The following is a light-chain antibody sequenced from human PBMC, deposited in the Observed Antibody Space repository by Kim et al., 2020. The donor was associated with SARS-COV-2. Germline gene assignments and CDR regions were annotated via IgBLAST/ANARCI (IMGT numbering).Light chain of an antibody. CDR3: QAWDSNNAV. J-gene: IGLJ2*01. CDR1: KLGEKY. CDR2: QDT. Sequence: GSPVQPASITCTGDKLGEKYASWYQQKPGRPPVLVIYQDTKRPSGIPERFSGSNSGNTATLTISGTQAMDEADYYCQAWDSNNAVFGGGTQLTVL. V-gene: IGLV3-1*01.